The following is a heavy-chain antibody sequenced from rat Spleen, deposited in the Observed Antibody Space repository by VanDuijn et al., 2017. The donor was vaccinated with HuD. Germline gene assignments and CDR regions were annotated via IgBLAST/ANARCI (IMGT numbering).Heavy chain of an antibody. J-gene: IGHJ3*01. CDR1: GFISSDHY. Sequence: EVQLVESDGGLVQPGRSLKPSCAASGFISSDHYVAWVRQAPTKGLEWVATINYDGRSTFYRDSVRDRFTISRDNGKNTLYLQIDSLKSEDTATYYCTTGDVSTYYSSYIYVGWFVYWGQGTLVTVSS. CDR2: INYDGRST. CDR3: TTGDVSTYYSSYIYVGWFVY. V-gene: IGHV5-20*01. D-gene: IGHD1-2*01.